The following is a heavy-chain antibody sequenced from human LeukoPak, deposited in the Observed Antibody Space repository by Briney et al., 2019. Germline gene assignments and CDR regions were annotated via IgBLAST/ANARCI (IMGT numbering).Heavy chain of an antibody. J-gene: IGHJ5*02. CDR1: GFTFSTYA. Sequence: GGSLRLSCAASGFTFSTYAMRWVRQARGEGLEWVSAISGSGGSTYYADSVKGRFTISRDNSKNTLYLQMNSLRAEDTAVYYCAKDGGFIVVVPEATFDPWGQGTLVTVSS. D-gene: IGHD2-2*01. CDR3: AKDGGFIVVVPEATFDP. CDR2: ISGSGGST. V-gene: IGHV3-23*01.